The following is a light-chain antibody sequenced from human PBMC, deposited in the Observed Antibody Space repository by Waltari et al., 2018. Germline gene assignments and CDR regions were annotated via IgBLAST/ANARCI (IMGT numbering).Light chain of an antibody. V-gene: IGLV2-11*01. CDR3: CSFAGNYTLL. CDR1: SSDVGGYDY. J-gene: IGLJ2*01. Sequence: QSALTQPRSVSGSPGQSVTLPCTGPSSDVGGYDYLSWYHQHPGKAPKLIISDVDKRPSGVSDRFSGSKSGNTASLTISGLQVDDEASYYCCSFAGNYTLLFGGGTNLTVL. CDR2: DVD.